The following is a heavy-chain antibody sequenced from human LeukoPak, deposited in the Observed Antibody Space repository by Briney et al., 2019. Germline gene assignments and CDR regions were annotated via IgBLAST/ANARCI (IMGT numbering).Heavy chain of an antibody. Sequence: SETLSLTCAVYGGSFSGYYWSWIRQPPGKGLEWIGEINHSGSTNYNPSLKSRVTISVDTSKNQFSLKLSSVTAADTAVYYCARQRRVGPYQLLSKGAFDIWGQGTMVTVSS. J-gene: IGHJ3*02. V-gene: IGHV4-34*01. CDR1: GGSFSGYY. D-gene: IGHD2-2*01. CDR3: ARQRRVGPYQLLSKGAFDI. CDR2: INHSGST.